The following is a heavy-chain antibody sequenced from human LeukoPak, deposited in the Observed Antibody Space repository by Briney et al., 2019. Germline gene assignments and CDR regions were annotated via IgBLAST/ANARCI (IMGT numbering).Heavy chain of an antibody. CDR3: AKVEPYDFWSGYYNIDY. J-gene: IGHJ4*02. D-gene: IGHD3-3*01. CDR2: IIPIFGTA. V-gene: IGHV1-69*13. Sequence: GASVKVSCKASGGTFSSHAISWVRQAPGQGLEWMGGIIPIFGTANYAQKFQGRVTITAGESTSTAYMELSSLRTEDTAVYYCAKVEPYDFWSGYYNIDYWGQGTLVTVSS. CDR1: GGTFSSHA.